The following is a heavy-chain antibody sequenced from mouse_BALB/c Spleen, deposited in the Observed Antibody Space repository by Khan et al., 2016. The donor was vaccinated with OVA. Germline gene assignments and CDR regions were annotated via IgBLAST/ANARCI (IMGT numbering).Heavy chain of an antibody. Sequence: VQLKESGPGLVKPPQSLSLTCTVTGYSITSDYAWNWIRQFPGNKVEWMGYISYSGSTTYNPSLKSRISITRDTSKDQFFLQLKSVTSEDTATYYCASELGRYYALDYWGQGTSVTVSS. CDR3: ASELGRYYALDY. V-gene: IGHV3-2*02. CDR1: GYSITSDYA. J-gene: IGHJ4*01. D-gene: IGHD4-1*01. CDR2: ISYSGST.